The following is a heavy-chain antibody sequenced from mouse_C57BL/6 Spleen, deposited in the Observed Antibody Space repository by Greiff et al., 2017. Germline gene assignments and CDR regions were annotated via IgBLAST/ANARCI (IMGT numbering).Heavy chain of an antibody. D-gene: IGHD2-4*01. CDR3: ARWGDCDYDGGYFEV. CDR2: IHPNSGST. V-gene: IGHV1-64*01. CDR1: GYTFTSYW. Sequence: QVQLQQPGAELVKPGASVKLSCKASGYTFTSYWMHWVKQRPGQGLEWIGMIHPNSGSTNYNEKFKSKATLTVEKSSSTAYMQLSSLTSEDSAVYYCARWGDCDYDGGYFEVWGTGTTVTVSS. J-gene: IGHJ1*03.